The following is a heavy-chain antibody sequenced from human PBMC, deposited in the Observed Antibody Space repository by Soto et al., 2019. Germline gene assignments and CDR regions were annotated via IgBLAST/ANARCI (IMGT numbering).Heavy chain of an antibody. J-gene: IGHJ3*02. CDR2: ISAYNGNT. Sequence: GASVKVSCKASGYTFTSYGISWVRQAPGQGLEWMGWISAYNGNTNYAQKLQGRVTMTTDTSTSTAYMELRSLRSDDTAVYYCARSEYSSSSLEVDGAFDIWGQGTMVTVSS. D-gene: IGHD6-6*01. V-gene: IGHV1-18*01. CDR3: ARSEYSSSSLEVDGAFDI. CDR1: GYTFTSYG.